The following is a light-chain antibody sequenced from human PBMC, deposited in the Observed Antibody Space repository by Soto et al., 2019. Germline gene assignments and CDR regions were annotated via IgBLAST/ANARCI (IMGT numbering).Light chain of an antibody. J-gene: IGKJ4*01. CDR3: QQNNSYPLT. Sequence: DIQMTQSPATLSASVGDRVTITCRASHSINKWLAWYQQRPGKAPKLLIYKASSLQSGVPSRFSGSVSGTEFTFTISGLQPDDFAIYYCQQNNSYPLTFGGGTKMEIK. V-gene: IGKV1-5*03. CDR1: HSINKW. CDR2: KAS.